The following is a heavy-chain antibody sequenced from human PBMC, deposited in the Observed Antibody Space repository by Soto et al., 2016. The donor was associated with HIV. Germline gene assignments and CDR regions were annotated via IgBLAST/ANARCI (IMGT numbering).Heavy chain of an antibody. CDR3: ARDPDGYSHFDS. V-gene: IGHV4-59*01. J-gene: IGHJ4*02. D-gene: IGHD4-4*01. Sequence: VQLQESGPGLVKPSETLSLTCTVSGGSISSYYWSWIRQPPGKGLEWIGYIYYSGSTNYNPSLKSRVTISIDTSKNQFSLKLTSVTAADTAVYYCARDPDGYSHFDSWGQGTLVTVSS. CDR1: GGSISSYY. CDR2: IYYSGST.